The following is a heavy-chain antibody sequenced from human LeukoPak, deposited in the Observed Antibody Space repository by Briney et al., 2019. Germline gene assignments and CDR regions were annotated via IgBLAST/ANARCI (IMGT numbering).Heavy chain of an antibody. CDR3: ARDLDRDGSTHFDD. V-gene: IGHV3-7*01. J-gene: IGHJ4*02. Sequence: GGSLRLSCAASGFSFTTYWMSWVRQAPGKGLEWVANIKQDGSEKYYVDSVKGRFTISRDNAKNSLYLQMNSLRAEDTAVYYCARDLDRDGSTHFDDWGQGTLVTVSS. CDR2: IKQDGSEK. D-gene: IGHD1-1*01. CDR1: GFSFTTYW.